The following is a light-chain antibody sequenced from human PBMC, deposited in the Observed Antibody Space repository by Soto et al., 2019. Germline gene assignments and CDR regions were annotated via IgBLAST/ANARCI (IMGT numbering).Light chain of an antibody. CDR2: EVS. V-gene: IGLV2-23*02. J-gene: IGLJ2*01. Sequence: QSALTQPASVSGSPGQSITISRTGTSSDVGSYNLVSWYQQHPGKAPKLMIYEVSKRPSGVSNRFSGSKSGNTASLTISGLQAEDEADYYCCSYAGSSTSVLFGGGTKLTVL. CDR1: SSDVGSYNL. CDR3: CSYAGSSTSVL.